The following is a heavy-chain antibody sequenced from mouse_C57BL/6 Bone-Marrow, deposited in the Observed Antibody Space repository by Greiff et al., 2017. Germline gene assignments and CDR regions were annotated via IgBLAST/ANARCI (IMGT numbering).Heavy chain of an antibody. V-gene: IGHV1-7*01. J-gene: IGHJ3*01. CDR1: GYTFTSSW. CDR3: ARGPHYYYGSSYGCAY. D-gene: IGHD1-1*01. CDR2: INPSSGYT. Sequence: VQLVESGAELAKPGASVTLSCKASGYTFTSSWLPWVKQRPGQGLEWIGYINPSSGYTKYNQKFKDKATLTADKSTSTAYMQLSSLTDEDSAGYYCARGPHYYYGSSYGCAYWGQGTLVTVAA.